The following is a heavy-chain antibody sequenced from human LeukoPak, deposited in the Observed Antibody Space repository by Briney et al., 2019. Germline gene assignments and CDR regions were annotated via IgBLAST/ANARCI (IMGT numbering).Heavy chain of an antibody. CDR1: GGSLSGYY. D-gene: IGHD2-15*01. Sequence: PSETLSLTCAVYGGSLSGYYWSWIRQPPGKGLEWIGEINHSRSTNYNPSLKSRVTISVDTSKNQFSLKLSSVTAADTAVYYCARGPIVVVVAATGVFDIWGQGTMVTVSS. V-gene: IGHV4-34*01. J-gene: IGHJ3*02. CDR2: INHSRST. CDR3: ARGPIVVVVAATGVFDI.